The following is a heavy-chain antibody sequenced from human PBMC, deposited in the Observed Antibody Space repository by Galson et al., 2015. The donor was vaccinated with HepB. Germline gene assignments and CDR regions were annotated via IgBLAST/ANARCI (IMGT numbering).Heavy chain of an antibody. D-gene: IGHD4-17*01. CDR1: GYTFTGYY. V-gene: IGHV1-2*02. CDR3: AGDWGTTVTTDY. CDR2: INPNSGGT. Sequence: SVKVSCKASGYTFTGYYMHWVRQAPGQGLEWMGWINPNSGGTDYAQKFQGRVTMTRDTSISTAYMELSRLRSDDTAVYYCAGDWGTTVTTDYWGQGTLVTVSS. J-gene: IGHJ4*02.